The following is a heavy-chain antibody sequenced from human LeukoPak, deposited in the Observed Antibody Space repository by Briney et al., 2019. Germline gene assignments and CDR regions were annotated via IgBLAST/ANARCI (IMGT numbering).Heavy chain of an antibody. D-gene: IGHD1-26*01. V-gene: IGHV4-59*01. CDR3: ARKLNSGTYHHFDY. CDR2: IYYSGST. CDR1: GGSISSYY. J-gene: IGHJ4*02. Sequence: SETLSLTCTVSGGSISSYYWSWIRQSPGKGLEWIGYIYYSGSTNYNPSLKSRVTISVDTSKNQFSLKLSSVTAADTAVYYCARKLNSGTYHHFDYWGQGTLVTVSS.